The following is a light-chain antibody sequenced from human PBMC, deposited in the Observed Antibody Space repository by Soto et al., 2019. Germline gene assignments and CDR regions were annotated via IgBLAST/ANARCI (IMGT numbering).Light chain of an antibody. Sequence: DVQRTQSPSSLSASVGDRVTITCRASQSISSYLNWYQQKPGKAPKLLIYDASSLDSRVPSRFSGSGSGTEFTLTISSLQPDDFATYYCQQYSSYPYTFGQGTKVDIK. V-gene: IGKV1-5*01. CDR2: DAS. CDR1: QSISSY. CDR3: QQYSSYPYT. J-gene: IGKJ2*01.